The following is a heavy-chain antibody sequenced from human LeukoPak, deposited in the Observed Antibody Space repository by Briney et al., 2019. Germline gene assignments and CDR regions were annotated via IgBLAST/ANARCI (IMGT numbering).Heavy chain of an antibody. D-gene: IGHD5-18*01. CDR2: MNPNSGNT. J-gene: IGHJ5*02. Sequence: ASVKVSCKASGYTFTSYDINWVRQATGQGLEWMGWMNPNSGNTGYAQKFQGRVTMTRNTSISTAYTELSSLRSEETAVYYCARGRGVTQLFDPWGQGTLVTVSS. CDR3: ARGRGVTQLFDP. V-gene: IGHV1-8*01. CDR1: GYTFTSYD.